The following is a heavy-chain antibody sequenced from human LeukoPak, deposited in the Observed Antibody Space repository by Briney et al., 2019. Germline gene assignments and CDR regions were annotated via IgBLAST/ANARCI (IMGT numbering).Heavy chain of an antibody. CDR3: ARKRGSGSYYYYYYGMDV. Sequence: SVKVSCKASGGTFSSYAISWVRQAPGQGLEWMGGIIPIFGTANYAQKFQGRVTITADESTSTAYMELSSLRSEDTAVYYCARKRGSGSYYYYYYGMDVWGQGTTVTVSS. CDR2: IIPIFGTA. V-gene: IGHV1-69*13. CDR1: GGTFSSYA. D-gene: IGHD3-10*01. J-gene: IGHJ6*02.